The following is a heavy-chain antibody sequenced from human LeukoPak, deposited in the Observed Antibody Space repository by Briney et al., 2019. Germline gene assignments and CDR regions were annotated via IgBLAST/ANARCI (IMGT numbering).Heavy chain of an antibody. CDR1: GFTFTSSA. CDR3: ARDSSAEGYYFDY. CDR2: IVVGSGNT. Sequence: ASVKVSCKASGFTFTSSAVQWVRQARGQRLEWIGWIVVGSGNTNYAQKFQERVTITRDMSTSTAYMELSSLRSEDTAVYYCARDSSAEGYYFDYWGQGTLVTVSS. J-gene: IGHJ4*02. V-gene: IGHV1-58*01. D-gene: IGHD6-13*01.